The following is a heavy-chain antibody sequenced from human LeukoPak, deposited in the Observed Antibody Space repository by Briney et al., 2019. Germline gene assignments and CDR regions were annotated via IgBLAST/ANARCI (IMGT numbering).Heavy chain of an antibody. Sequence: SETLSLTCTVSSGSISRFYWSWIRQPPGKGLEWIGYVYYSGNTNYNPSLKSRVTISVDTSKMQFSLKLSSVTAADTAVYYCARENNYFDYWGQGTLVTVSS. V-gene: IGHV4-59*01. CDR1: SGSISRFY. CDR3: ARENNYFDY. J-gene: IGHJ4*02. CDR2: VYYSGNT.